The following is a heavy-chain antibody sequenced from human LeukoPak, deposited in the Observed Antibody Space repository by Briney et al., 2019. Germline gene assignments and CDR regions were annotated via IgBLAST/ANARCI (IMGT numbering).Heavy chain of an antibody. CDR2: IGGSGGST. V-gene: IGHV3-23*01. J-gene: IGHJ4*02. CDR3: AKGPYWAY. D-gene: IGHD2-8*02. CDR1: GFTFSSYA. Sequence: GGSLRLSCAASGFTFSSYAMSWVRQAPGKGLEWVSSIGGSGGSTYHADSVKGRFTVSRDNSKNTLYLQMNSLRAEDTAVYYCAKGPYWAYWGQGTLVTVSS.